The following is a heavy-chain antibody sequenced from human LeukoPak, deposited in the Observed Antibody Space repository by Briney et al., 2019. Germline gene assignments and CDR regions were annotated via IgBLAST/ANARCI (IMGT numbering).Heavy chain of an antibody. V-gene: IGHV4-39*07. D-gene: IGHD6-19*01. CDR2: IYDSGST. J-gene: IGHJ4*02. CDR3: ARFIAVAGTENFDY. CDR1: GGSIRSSYYY. Sequence: PSETLSLTCTVSGGSIRSSYYYWGWIRQPPGKGLEWIGSIYDSGSTYYNPSLKSRVTISVDTSKNQFSLKLSSVTAADTAVYYCARFIAVAGTENFDYWGQGTLVTVSS.